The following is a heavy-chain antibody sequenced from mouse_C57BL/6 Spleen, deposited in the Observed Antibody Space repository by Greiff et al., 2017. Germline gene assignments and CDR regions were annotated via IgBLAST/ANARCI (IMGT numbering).Heavy chain of an antibody. CDR3: ARSDYDYEFAY. V-gene: IGHV5-16*01. Sequence: EVHLVESEGGLVQPGSSMKLSCTASGFTFSDYYMAWVRQVPEKGLEWVANINYDGSSTYYLDSLKSRFIISRDNAKNILYLQMSSLKSEDTATYYCARSDYDYEFAYWGQGTLVTVSA. D-gene: IGHD2-4*01. CDR2: INYDGSST. CDR1: GFTFSDYY. J-gene: IGHJ3*01.